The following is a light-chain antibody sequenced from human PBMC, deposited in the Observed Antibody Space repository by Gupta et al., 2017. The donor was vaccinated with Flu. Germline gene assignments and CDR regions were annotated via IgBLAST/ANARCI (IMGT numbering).Light chain of an antibody. J-gene: IGKJ4*01. CDR1: QTISSSY. CDR2: GDS. Sequence: PGTLSLSPGERATLSCRASQTISSSYLAWYQQKPGQAPRLLIYGDSTGATGVPHRFSGRGSGTDFTLIINGLEPEDFAVYYCQQYGSPPTFGGGTKVEI. V-gene: IGKV3-20*01. CDR3: QQYGSPPT.